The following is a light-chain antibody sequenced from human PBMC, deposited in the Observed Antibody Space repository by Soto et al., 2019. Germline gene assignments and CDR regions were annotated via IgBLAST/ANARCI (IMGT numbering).Light chain of an antibody. CDR1: QSISTY. Sequence: EIHRTQSPSTLSASVGDRVAITCRASQSISTYLAWYQQKPGKAPKLLIYKASSLESGVPSRFSGSGSGAEFTLTISSLQPDDFATYYCQQYNTYSRTFGQGTKVDIK. J-gene: IGKJ1*01. V-gene: IGKV1-5*03. CDR3: QQYNTYSRT. CDR2: KAS.